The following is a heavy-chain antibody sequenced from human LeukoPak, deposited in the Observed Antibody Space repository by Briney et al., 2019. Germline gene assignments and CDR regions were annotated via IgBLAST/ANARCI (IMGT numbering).Heavy chain of an antibody. Sequence: SETLSLICTVSCRPVSSGPDYCSWIRQPPGKGLEWIGYIYYTGSTNYNPSLRSRLTISVDTSKNQFSLKLSSVTAADTAVYFCARRGGSGRSFDYWGQGTLVTVSS. CDR2: IYYTGST. CDR1: CRPVSSGPDY. D-gene: IGHD3-10*01. J-gene: IGHJ4*02. CDR3: ARRGGSGRSFDY. V-gene: IGHV4-61*01.